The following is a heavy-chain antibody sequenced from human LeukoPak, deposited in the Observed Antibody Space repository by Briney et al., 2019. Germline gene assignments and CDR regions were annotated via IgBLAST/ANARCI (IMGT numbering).Heavy chain of an antibody. J-gene: IGHJ3*02. D-gene: IGHD3/OR15-3a*01. V-gene: IGHV1-18*01. CDR3: ASSFWTPGAFDI. CDR1: GYTFTSYG. CDR2: ISVYNGNT. Sequence: ASVKVSCKASGYTFTSYGISWVRQAPGQGLEWMGWISVYNGNTNYAQKLQGRVTMTTDTSTSTAYMELRSLRSDDTAVYYCASSFWTPGAFDIWGQGTMVTVSS.